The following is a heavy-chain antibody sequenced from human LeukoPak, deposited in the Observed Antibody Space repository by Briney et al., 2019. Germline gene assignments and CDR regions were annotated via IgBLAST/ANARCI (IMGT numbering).Heavy chain of an antibody. CDR3: AKDRDYYDFWSGYEPYYFDY. CDR2: ISGSGGST. J-gene: IGHJ4*02. CDR1: GFTFSSYA. Sequence: GGSLRLSCAASGFTFSSYAMSWVRQAPGKGLEWVSAISGSGGSTYYADSVKGRFTISRDNSKNTLYLQMNSLRAEDTAVYYCAKDRDYYDFWSGYEPYYFDYRGQGTLVTVSS. V-gene: IGHV3-23*01. D-gene: IGHD3-3*01.